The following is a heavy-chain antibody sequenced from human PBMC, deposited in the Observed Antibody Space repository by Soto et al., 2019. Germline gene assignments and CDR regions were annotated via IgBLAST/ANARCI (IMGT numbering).Heavy chain of an antibody. V-gene: IGHV4-30-4*01. CDR2: IYYSGST. CDR3: ARLYTGYEAFDY. Sequence: LSLTCSVSGGSINSGDYYWSWIHQSPGKGLEWIGYIYYSGSTYYNPSLKSRSTISIDTSKNQFFLDVDSVTAADTAVYYCARLYTGYEAFDYWGQGTLVTVSS. J-gene: IGHJ4*02. CDR1: GGSINSGDYY. D-gene: IGHD5-12*01.